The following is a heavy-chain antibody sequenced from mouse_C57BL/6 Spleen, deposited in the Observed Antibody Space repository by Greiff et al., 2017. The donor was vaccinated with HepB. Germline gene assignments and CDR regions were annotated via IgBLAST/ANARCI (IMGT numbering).Heavy chain of an antibody. J-gene: IGHJ1*03. CDR1: GFTFSSYA. V-gene: IGHV5-4*01. Sequence: EVQVVESGGGLVKPGGSLKLSCAASGFTFSSYAMSWVRQTPEKRLEWVATISDGGSYTYYPDNVKGRFTISRDNAKNNLYLQMSHLKSEDTAMYYCARELGRGGYFDVWGTGTTVTVSS. D-gene: IGHD4-1*01. CDR2: ISDGGSYT. CDR3: ARELGRGGYFDV.